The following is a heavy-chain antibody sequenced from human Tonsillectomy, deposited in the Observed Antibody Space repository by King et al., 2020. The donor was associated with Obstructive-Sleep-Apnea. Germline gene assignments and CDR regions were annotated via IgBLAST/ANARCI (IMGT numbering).Heavy chain of an antibody. Sequence: LQLQESGPGLVKPSETLSLTCTVSGGSISSSSYYWGWIRQPPGKGLEWIGSIYYSGSTYYNPSLKSRVTISVDTSKNQFSLKLSSVTAADTAVYYCARGVMIPKDYFDYWGQGTLVTVSS. CDR1: GGSISSSSYY. J-gene: IGHJ4*02. CDR3: ARGVMIPKDYFDY. CDR2: IYYSGST. D-gene: IGHD3-3*01. V-gene: IGHV4-39*07.